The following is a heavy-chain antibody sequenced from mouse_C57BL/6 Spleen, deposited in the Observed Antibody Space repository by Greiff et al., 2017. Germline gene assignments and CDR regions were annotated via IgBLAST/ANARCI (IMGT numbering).Heavy chain of an antibody. CDR3: TKKYSNSAWFAY. CDR2: IDPETGGT. Sequence: VQLQQSGAELVRPGASVTLSCKASGYTFTDYEMHWVKQTPVHGLEWIGAIDPETGGTAYNQKFKGKAILTADKSSSTAYMELRSLTSEDSAVYYGTKKYSNSAWFAYWGQGTLVTVSA. J-gene: IGHJ3*01. V-gene: IGHV1-15*01. D-gene: IGHD2-5*01. CDR1: GYTFTDYE.